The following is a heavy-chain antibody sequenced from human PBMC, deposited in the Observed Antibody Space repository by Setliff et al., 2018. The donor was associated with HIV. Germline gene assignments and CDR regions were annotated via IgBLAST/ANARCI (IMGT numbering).Heavy chain of an antibody. J-gene: IGHJ5*02. CDR2: IVVGSGNS. CDR1: GFTFSSSV. V-gene: IGHV1-58*02. D-gene: IGHD1-20*01. CDR3: AAEINTDHNCCWFEP. Sequence: GASVKVSCKASGFTFSSSVIQWVRQARGQRLEWIGWIVVGSGNSNHAQRFQERVTISRDMSTSTAYMEVSSLRSDDTAAYYCAAEINTDHNCCWFEPWGQGTLVTVSS.